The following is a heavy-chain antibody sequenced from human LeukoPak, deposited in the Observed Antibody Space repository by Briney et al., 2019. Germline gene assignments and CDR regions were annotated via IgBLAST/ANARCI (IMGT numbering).Heavy chain of an antibody. CDR2: VDYTEST. CDR1: AGSISSDGYY. V-gene: IGHV4-31*03. Sequence: SETLTLTCTVSAGSISSDGYYWNWIRQHPGQGLEWIGYVDYTESTYYNPSLKSRVTISVDTSKNQFSLKLSSVTAADTAVYYCARGEAEYYFDYWGQGTLVTVSS. D-gene: IGHD3-16*01. J-gene: IGHJ4*02. CDR3: ARGEAEYYFDY.